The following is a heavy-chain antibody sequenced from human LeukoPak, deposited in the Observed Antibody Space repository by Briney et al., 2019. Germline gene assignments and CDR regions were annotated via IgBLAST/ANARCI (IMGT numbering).Heavy chain of an antibody. CDR1: GGSISSSSSY. Sequence: SETLSLTCTVSGGSISSSSSYWGWIRQPPGKGLEWIGYIYNSGSTNYNPSLKSRATISADTSKNQFSLRLSSVTAADTAVYYCVRDRELNYWGQGTLVTVSS. D-gene: IGHD1-7*01. J-gene: IGHJ4*02. CDR2: IYNSGST. V-gene: IGHV4-61*01. CDR3: VRDRELNY.